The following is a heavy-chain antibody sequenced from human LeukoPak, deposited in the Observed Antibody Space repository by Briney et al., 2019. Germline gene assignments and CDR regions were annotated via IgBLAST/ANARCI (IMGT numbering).Heavy chain of an antibody. CDR2: GSYSGST. CDR3: ARAYGSYSFDY. J-gene: IGHJ4*02. D-gene: IGHD1-26*01. V-gene: IGHV4-59*01. CDR1: GGSISSYY. Sequence: SETLSLTCTVSGGSISSYYWNWIRQPPGKGLEWIGYGSYSGSTDYNPSLKSRVTISVDTSKNQFSLKLSSVAAADTAVYYCARAYGSYSFDYWGQGTLVTVSS.